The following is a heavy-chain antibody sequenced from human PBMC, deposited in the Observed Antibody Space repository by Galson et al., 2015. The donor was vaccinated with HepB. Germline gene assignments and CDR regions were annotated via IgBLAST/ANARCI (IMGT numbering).Heavy chain of an antibody. CDR1: GYTFNIYG. J-gene: IGHJ5*02. V-gene: IGHV1-18*01. CDR3: ARVFYKYDNSGYSWFDP. CDR2: VSGNNDNT. Sequence: SVKVSCKASGYTFNIYGITWVRQAPGQGLEWMGWVSGNNDNTKYAQKFQGRVTMTTDTSTSTGYMELRSLRSDDTAVYYCARVFYKYDNSGYSWFDPWGQGTLVTVSS. D-gene: IGHD3-22*01.